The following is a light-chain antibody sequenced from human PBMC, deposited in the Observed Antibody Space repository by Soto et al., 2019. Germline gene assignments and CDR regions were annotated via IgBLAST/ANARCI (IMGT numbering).Light chain of an antibody. CDR1: SSNIGSNT. J-gene: IGLJ2*01. CDR3: AEWEDTLNGVV. V-gene: IGLV1-44*01. Sequence: QLVLTQPPSASGTPGQRVTISCSGTSSNIGSNTLNWYQQLPGTAPKLLIYSNNRRPSAVPVQSSASKSGTAASLTISGVESEDESDYYCAEWEDTLNGVVFGGGTQLTVL. CDR2: SNN.